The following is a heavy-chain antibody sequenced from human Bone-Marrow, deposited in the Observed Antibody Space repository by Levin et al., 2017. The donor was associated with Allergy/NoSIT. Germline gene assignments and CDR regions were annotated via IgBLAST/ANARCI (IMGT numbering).Heavy chain of an antibody. D-gene: IGHD3-3*01. CDR3: AKDWSDLQLEPFFYFDY. J-gene: IGHJ4*02. Sequence: PGGSLRLSCSASGFIFSNYGMHWVRQAPGKGLEWVAVIWHDGTNKYYAESVKGRFTISRDNSKNTVYLQMDILYAEDTAVYYCAKDWSDLQLEPFFYFDYWGQGTLVTVSS. V-gene: IGHV3-33*06. CDR2: IWHDGTNK. CDR1: GFIFSNYG.